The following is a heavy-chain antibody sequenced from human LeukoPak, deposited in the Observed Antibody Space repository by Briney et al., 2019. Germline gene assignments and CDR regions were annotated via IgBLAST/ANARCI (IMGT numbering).Heavy chain of an antibody. CDR1: GFTFSSYA. CDR3: AEEGCSSTSCYLSEFDY. CDR2: ISGSGGST. V-gene: IGHV3-23*01. D-gene: IGHD2-2*01. J-gene: IGHJ4*02. Sequence: GGSLRLSCAASGFTFSSYAMSWVRQAPGKGLEWVSAISGSGGSTYYADSVKGRFTISRDNSKNTLYLQMNSLRAEDTAVYYCAEEGCSSTSCYLSEFDYWGQGTLVTVSS.